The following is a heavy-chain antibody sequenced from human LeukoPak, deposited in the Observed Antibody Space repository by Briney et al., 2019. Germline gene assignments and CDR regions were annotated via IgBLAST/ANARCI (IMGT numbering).Heavy chain of an antibody. V-gene: IGHV3-7*01. J-gene: IGHJ4*02. CDR3: ARDLYSQY. CDR1: GFTFSAHW. D-gene: IGHD2-21*01. Sequence: GGTLRLSCAASGFTFSAHWMSWVRQAPGKGLEWVANIKEDGSEKYYVDSVKGRFTISRDIAKNSLYLEMNSLRDEDTAVYYCARDLYSQYWGQGTLVTVSS. CDR2: IKEDGSEK.